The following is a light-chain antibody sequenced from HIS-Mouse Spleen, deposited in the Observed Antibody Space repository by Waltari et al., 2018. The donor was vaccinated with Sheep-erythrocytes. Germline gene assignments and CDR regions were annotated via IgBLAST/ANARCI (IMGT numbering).Light chain of an antibody. V-gene: IGKV3-20*01. CDR3: QQYGSSRQQTFT. Sequence: EIVLTQSPGTLSLYPGERAPLPCRASQSVSSSYLAWYQQKPGQAPRLLIYGASSRATGIPDRFSGSGSGTDFTLTISRLEPEDFAVYYCQQYGSSRQQTFTFGPGTKVDIK. CDR2: GAS. J-gene: IGKJ3*01. CDR1: QSVSSSY.